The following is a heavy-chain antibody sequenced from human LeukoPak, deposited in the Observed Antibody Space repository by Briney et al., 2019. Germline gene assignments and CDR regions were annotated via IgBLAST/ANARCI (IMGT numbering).Heavy chain of an antibody. V-gene: IGHV3-30*01. CDR1: VFTFSSYA. Sequence: GGSLRLSCAASVFTFSSYAMHWVRQAPGKGLEWVAVISYDGSNKYYADSVKGRFTISRDNSKNTLYLQMNSLRAEDTAVYYCARDQVSYNGRTFDYWGQGTLVTVSS. J-gene: IGHJ4*02. D-gene: IGHD5-24*01. CDR2: ISYDGSNK. CDR3: ARDQVSYNGRTFDY.